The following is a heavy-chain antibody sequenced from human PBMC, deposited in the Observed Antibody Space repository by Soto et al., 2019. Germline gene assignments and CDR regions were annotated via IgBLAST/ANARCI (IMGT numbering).Heavy chain of an antibody. D-gene: IGHD3-10*01. J-gene: IGHJ6*03. V-gene: IGHV3-53*04. Sequence: EVQLVESGGGLVQPGWSLRLSCAASGCTVSGNYMSWVRQAPGKGLEWVSILYSGGNTYYADSVRGRFTISRHNSENTLYLQMISLRPDDTAVYYCTRAAWGLWFGYMDVWGKGTTVTVSS. CDR1: GCTVSGNY. CDR3: TRAAWGLWFGYMDV. CDR2: LYSGGNT.